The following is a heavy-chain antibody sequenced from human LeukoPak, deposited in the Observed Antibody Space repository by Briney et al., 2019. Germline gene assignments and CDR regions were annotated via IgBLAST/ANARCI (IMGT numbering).Heavy chain of an antibody. V-gene: IGHV3-21*01. J-gene: IGHJ4*02. CDR3: ARDRPFGYYDSSGYRNYFDY. CDR1: GFTFSSYS. Sequence: GGSLRLSCAASGFTFSSYSMNWVRQAPGKGLEWVSSISNSSSYIYYADSVKGRFTISRDNAKNSLYLQMNSLRAEDTAVYYCARDRPFGYYDSSGYRNYFDYWGQGTLVTVSS. D-gene: IGHD3-22*01. CDR2: ISNSSSYI.